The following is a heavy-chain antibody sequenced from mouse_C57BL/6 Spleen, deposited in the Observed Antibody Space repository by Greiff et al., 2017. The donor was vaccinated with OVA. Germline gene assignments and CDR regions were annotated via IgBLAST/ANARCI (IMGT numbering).Heavy chain of an antibody. V-gene: IGHV1-69*01. Sequence: VQLKQPGAELVMPGASVKLSCKASGYTFTSYWMHWVKQRPGQGLEWIGEIDPSDSYTNYNPKFKGKSTLTVEKSSSTAYMQLSSLTSEDSAVYYCAREDYGSSYGYWGQGTTLTVSS. CDR3: AREDYGSSYGY. J-gene: IGHJ2*01. D-gene: IGHD1-1*01. CDR2: IDPSDSYT. CDR1: GYTFTSYW.